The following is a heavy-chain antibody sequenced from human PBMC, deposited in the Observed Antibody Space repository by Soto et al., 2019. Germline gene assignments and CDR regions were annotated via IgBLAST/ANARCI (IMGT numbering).Heavy chain of an antibody. CDR2: IWYDGSNK. D-gene: IGHD1-26*01. CDR1: GFTFSSYG. J-gene: IGHJ4*02. V-gene: IGHV3-33*01. Sequence: VQLVESGGGVVQPGRSLRLSCAASGFTFSSYGMHWVRQAPGKGLEWVAVIWYDGSNKYYADSVKGRFTISRDNSKNTLYLQMNSLRAEDTAVYYCARDRSGSYYSFDYWGQGTLVTVSS. CDR3: ARDRSGSYYSFDY.